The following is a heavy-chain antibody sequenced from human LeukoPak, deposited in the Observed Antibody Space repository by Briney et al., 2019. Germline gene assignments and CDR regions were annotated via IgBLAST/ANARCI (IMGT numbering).Heavy chain of an antibody. CDR2: MNPNSGNT. CDR1: GYTFTSYD. J-gene: IGHJ4*02. Sequence: ASVKVSCKASGYTFTSYDINWVRQATGQGLEWMGSMNPNSGNTGYAQKFQGRVTITRNTSISTAYMELSSLRSEDTAVYYCARGLGYSSGGSCYAFDYWGQRTLVTVSS. V-gene: IGHV1-8*03. D-gene: IGHD2-15*01. CDR3: ARGLGYSSGGSCYAFDY.